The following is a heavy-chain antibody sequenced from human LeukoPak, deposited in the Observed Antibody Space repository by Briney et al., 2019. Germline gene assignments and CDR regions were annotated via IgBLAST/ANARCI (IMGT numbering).Heavy chain of an antibody. J-gene: IGHJ3*02. CDR2: IYYSGST. Sequence: PSDPLSLPCTVCGRSISRSSYHWGWIRQPLGKGLEWIGSIYYSGSTYYNPSLKSQVTISVGTSKNQFSQKLSSLTAAVTAVYYCARHRMYYYDSRCRSVADDLDIWGQGTMVTVSS. CDR3: ARHRMYYYDSRCRSVADDLDI. V-gene: IGHV4-39*01. D-gene: IGHD3-22*01. CDR1: GRSISRSSYH.